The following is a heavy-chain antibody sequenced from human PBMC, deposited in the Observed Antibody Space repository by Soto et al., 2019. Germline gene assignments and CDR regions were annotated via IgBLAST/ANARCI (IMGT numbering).Heavy chain of an antibody. CDR3: AYSAVLMPTSGGFCTWFHL. V-gene: IGHV3-23*01. CDR1: GFTFSTFA. D-gene: IGHD3-16*01. Sequence: EVQLLESGGSLVQPGGSLRLSCVASGFTFSTFAMNWVRQAPGEGLEWVSSISGSGGNTHYADSVKGRVTISRDNSKNMLQRQIKTPRSSATVVYYCAYSAVLMPTSGGFCTWFHLWGHATLVLVSS. CDR2: ISGSGGNT. J-gene: IGHJ5*02.